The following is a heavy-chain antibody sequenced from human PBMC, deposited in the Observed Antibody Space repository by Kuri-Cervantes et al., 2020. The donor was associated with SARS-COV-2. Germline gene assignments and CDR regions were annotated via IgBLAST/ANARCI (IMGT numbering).Heavy chain of an antibody. CDR1: GFTFSSYS. CDR2: ISSSSSYI. Sequence: ETLSLTCAASGFTFSSYSMNWVRQAPGKGLEWVSSISSSSSYIYYADSVKGRFTISRDNAKNSLYLQMNSLRAKDTAVYYCAREGVVANDAFDIWGQGTMVTVSS. J-gene: IGHJ3*02. D-gene: IGHD2-21*01. V-gene: IGHV3-21*01. CDR3: AREGVVANDAFDI.